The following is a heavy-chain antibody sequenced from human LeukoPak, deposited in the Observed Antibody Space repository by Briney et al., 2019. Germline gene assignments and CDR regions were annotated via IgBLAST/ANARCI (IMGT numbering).Heavy chain of an antibody. J-gene: IGHJ4*02. CDR1: GVMFPSYW. CDR3: ARSSSWTDFDY. Sequence: GGSLRLSCAASGVMFPSYWMTWVRQAPGKGLEWVANIKQDGSERYYVDSVKGRFTISRDNAKNSLYLQMSSLRAEDTAVYYCARSSSWTDFDYWGEGTLVTVSS. D-gene: IGHD6-13*01. V-gene: IGHV3-7*05. CDR2: IKQDGSER.